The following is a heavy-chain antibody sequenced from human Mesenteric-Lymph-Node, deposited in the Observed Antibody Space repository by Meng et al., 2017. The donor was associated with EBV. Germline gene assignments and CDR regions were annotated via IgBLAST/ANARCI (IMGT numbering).Heavy chain of an antibody. Sequence: QVQLRESGPGLVKPSGTLSLTCGVSGGSISNDHWWSWVRQPPGKGLEWIGEMYHSGSTNYNPSLKSRVTISVDKSKNQFFLNLNSVTAADTAVYYCARGREYSWGYWGQGTLVTVSS. J-gene: IGHJ4*02. CDR3: ARGREYSWGY. D-gene: IGHD4-11*01. CDR2: MYHSGST. CDR1: GGSISNDHW. V-gene: IGHV4-4*02.